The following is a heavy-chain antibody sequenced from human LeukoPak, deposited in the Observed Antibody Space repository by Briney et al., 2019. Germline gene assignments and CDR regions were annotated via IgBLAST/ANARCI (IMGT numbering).Heavy chain of an antibody. D-gene: IGHD5-18*01. V-gene: IGHV4-39*01. J-gene: IGHJ4*02. CDR2: IYYSGST. CDR3: AVGGSGYSYGYIDY. CDR1: GGSISSSSYY. Sequence: SETLSLTCTVSGGSISSSSYYWGWIRQPPGKGLEWIGSIYYSGSTYYNPSLKSRVTISVDTSKNQFSLKLSSVTAADTAVYYCAVGGSGYSYGYIDYWRQGTLVTVSS.